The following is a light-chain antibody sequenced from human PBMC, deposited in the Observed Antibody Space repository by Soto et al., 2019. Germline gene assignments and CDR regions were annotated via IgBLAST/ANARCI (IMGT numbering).Light chain of an antibody. CDR1: SSDVGSYNL. CDR3: CSYARSSTLYV. V-gene: IGLV2-23*02. J-gene: IGLJ1*01. Sequence: LTKPASVNRFARRARSITNNKTSSDVGSYNLVSWYQQHPGKAPKLMIYEVNKRPSGVSNRFSGSKSGNTASLTISGLQAEDEADYYCCSYARSSTLYVFGSGTKVTVL. CDR2: EVN.